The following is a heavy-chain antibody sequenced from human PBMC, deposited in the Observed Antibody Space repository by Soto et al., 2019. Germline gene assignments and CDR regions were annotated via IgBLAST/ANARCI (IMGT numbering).Heavy chain of an antibody. CDR3: ARRVGAEDRYFDY. V-gene: IGHV3-23*01. D-gene: IGHD1-26*01. CDR2: ISGSGGST. Sequence: GGSLRLSCAASGFTFSSYAMSWVRQAPGKGLEWVSTISGSGGSTYYADSVKGRFTISRDNSKNTLYLQMNSLRAEDTAVYYCARRVGAEDRYFDYWGQGTLVTVSS. J-gene: IGHJ4*02. CDR1: GFTFSSYA.